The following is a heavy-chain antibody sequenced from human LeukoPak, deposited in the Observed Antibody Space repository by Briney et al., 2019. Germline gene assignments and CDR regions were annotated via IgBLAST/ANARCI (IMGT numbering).Heavy chain of an antibody. J-gene: IGHJ4*02. V-gene: IGHV3-48*02. CDR2: ISSSSSTI. CDR3: AISSGWKYYFDY. Sequence: GGSLRLSCAASGFTFSSYSRNWVRQAPGKGLEWVSYISSSSSTIYYADSVKGRFTICRDNAKNSLYLQMNSLRDEDTAVYYCAISSGWKYYFDYWGQGTLVSVSS. D-gene: IGHD6-19*01. CDR1: GFTFSSYS.